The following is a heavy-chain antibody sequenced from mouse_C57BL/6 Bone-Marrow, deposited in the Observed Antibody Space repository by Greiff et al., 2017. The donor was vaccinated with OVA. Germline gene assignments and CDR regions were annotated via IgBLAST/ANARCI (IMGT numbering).Heavy chain of an antibody. CDR2: ISDGGSYT. Sequence: EVQVVESGGGLVKPGGSLKLSCAASGFTFSSYAMSWVRQTPEKRLEWVATISDGGSYTYYPDNVKGRFTISRDNAKNNLYLQMSHLKSEDTAMYYCARDERSHYYAMDYWGQGTSVTVSS. CDR1: GFTFSSYA. V-gene: IGHV5-4*01. CDR3: ARDERSHYYAMDY. J-gene: IGHJ4*01.